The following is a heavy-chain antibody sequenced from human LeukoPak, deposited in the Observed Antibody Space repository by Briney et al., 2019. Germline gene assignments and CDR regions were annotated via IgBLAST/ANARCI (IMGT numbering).Heavy chain of an antibody. D-gene: IGHD3-22*01. CDR1: GGSFSGYY. Sequence: SETLSLTCAVYGGSFSGYYWSWIRQPPGKGLEWIGEINHSGSTNYNPSLKSRVTISVDTSKNQFSLKLSSVTAADTAVYCCARNEVDYYDSSGYLRHWGQGTLVTVSS. V-gene: IGHV4-34*01. J-gene: IGHJ1*01. CDR3: ARNEVDYYDSSGYLRH. CDR2: INHSGST.